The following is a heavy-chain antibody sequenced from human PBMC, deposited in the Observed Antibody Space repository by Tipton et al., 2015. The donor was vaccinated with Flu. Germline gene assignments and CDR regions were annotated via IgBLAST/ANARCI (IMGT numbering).Heavy chain of an antibody. V-gene: IGHV3-74*01. D-gene: IGHD1-26*01. CDR2: INTDGSTT. CDR1: GFVFSGYW. CDR3: ARISRLYEDSASLAFDM. J-gene: IGHJ3*02. Sequence: SLRLSCAASGFVFSGYWMHWVRQVPGKGLVWLSRINTDGSTTNYADSVEGRFTISRDNAKKTLYLDMNSLRAEDAAVYYCARISRLYEDSASLAFDMWGQGTVVTVSS.